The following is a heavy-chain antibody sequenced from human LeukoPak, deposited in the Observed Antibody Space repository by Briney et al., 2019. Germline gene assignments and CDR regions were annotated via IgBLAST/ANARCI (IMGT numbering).Heavy chain of an antibody. Sequence: SETLSLTCTVSGGSISSSSYYRGWIRQPPGRGLEWIGSIYYSGSTYYNPSLKSRVTISVDTSKNQFSLKLSSVTAADTAVYYCARQPYSSSTPFDYWGQGTLVTVSS. CDR2: IYYSGST. V-gene: IGHV4-39*01. D-gene: IGHD6-6*01. J-gene: IGHJ4*02. CDR1: GGSISSSSYY. CDR3: ARQPYSSSTPFDY.